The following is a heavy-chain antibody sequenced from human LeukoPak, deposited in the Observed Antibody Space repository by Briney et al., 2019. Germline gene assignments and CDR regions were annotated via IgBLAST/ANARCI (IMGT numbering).Heavy chain of an antibody. CDR1: GYTLTELS. Sequence: ASVKVSCKVSGYTLTELSMHWVRQAPGQGLEWMGWINPNSGGTNYAQKFQGRVTMTRDTSISTAYMELSRLRSDDTAVYYCARGGKIVVVPAAIESRWGQGTLVTVSS. D-gene: IGHD2-2*02. J-gene: IGHJ4*02. CDR3: ARGGKIVVVPAAIESR. CDR2: INPNSGGT. V-gene: IGHV1-2*02.